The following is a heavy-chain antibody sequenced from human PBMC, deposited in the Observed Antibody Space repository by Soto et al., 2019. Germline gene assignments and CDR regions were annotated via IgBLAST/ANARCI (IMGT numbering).Heavy chain of an antibody. J-gene: IGHJ4*02. CDR3: ARGGRVRYFDWLPPLQPLDY. CDR2: INHSGST. Sequence: SETLSLTCAVYGGSFSGYYWSWIRQPPGKGLEWIGEINHSGSTNYNPSLKSRVTISVDTSKNQFSLKLSSVTAADTAVYYCARGGRVRYFDWLPPLQPLDYWGQGTLVTVSS. CDR1: GGSFSGYY. V-gene: IGHV4-34*01. D-gene: IGHD3-9*01.